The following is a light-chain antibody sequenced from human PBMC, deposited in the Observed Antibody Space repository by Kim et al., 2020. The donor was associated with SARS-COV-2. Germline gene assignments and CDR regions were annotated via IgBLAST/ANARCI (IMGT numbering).Light chain of an antibody. V-gene: IGLV3-1*01. CDR2: RDS. CDR3: QAWDSSTVV. Sequence: VAPGQTASITCSGDKLGDKYACWYQQKPGQSPVLVIYRDSKRPSGIPERFSGSNSGNTATLTISGTQAMDEADYYCQAWDSSTVVFGGGTKLTVL. CDR1: KLGDKY. J-gene: IGLJ2*01.